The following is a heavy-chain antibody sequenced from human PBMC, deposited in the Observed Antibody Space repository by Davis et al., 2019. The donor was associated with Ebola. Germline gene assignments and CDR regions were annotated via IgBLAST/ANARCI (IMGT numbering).Heavy chain of an antibody. CDR2: IDPSDSYI. D-gene: IGHD3-16*01. V-gene: IGHV5-10-1*01. CDR3: AIGDYFYYGLDV. CDR1: GYSFTSNW. Sequence: GESLKISCKGSGYSFTSNWISWVRQLPGKGLEWMGRIDPSDSYIHYSPSFQGHVTFSADKSISTAYLQCSSLKASDTAMYYCAIGDYFYYGLDVWGQGTTITVSS. J-gene: IGHJ6*02.